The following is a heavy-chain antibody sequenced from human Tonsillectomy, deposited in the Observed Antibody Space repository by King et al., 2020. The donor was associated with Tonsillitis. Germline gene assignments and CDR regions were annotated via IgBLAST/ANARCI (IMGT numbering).Heavy chain of an antibody. CDR2: IYYRGST. J-gene: IGHJ5*02. Sequence: VQLQESGPGLVKPSQTLSLTCTVSGGSISSGGYYWSWIRQHPGKGLEWIGYIYYRGSTYYNPSLKSRVTIAVDTSKNQFSLKVSSVPAADTAVYYCARNRDHGVVDRSLDPWGQGTLVTVSS. V-gene: IGHV4-31*03. CDR1: GGSISSGGYY. D-gene: IGHD2-15*01. CDR3: ARNRDHGVVDRSLDP.